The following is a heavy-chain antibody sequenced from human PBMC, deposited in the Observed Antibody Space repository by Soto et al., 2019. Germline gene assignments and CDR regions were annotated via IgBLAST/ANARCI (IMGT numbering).Heavy chain of an antibody. V-gene: IGHV1-69*01. CDR3: ARSLEGTTVTNWFDP. D-gene: IGHD4-17*01. J-gene: IGHJ5*02. CDR2: ITPVFGTA. CDR1: ADTFNSYS. Sequence: QVQLVQSGAEVKKPGSSVKVSCKASADTFNSYSLSWLRQAPGQRLEWMGGITPVFGTADYAQSFEDRLTINADDSTSTVYMELSSLSSDDTAVYYCARSLEGTTVTNWFDPWGQGAMVTVSS.